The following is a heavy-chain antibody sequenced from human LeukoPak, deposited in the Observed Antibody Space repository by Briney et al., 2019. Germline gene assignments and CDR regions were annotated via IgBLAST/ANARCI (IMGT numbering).Heavy chain of an antibody. CDR1: GFTFSDYA. J-gene: IGHJ4*02. D-gene: IGHD3-16*01. V-gene: IGHV3-30*02. CDR2: IRYDGSNK. Sequence: GGSLRLSCPVSGFTFSDYAMTWVRQAPGKGLEWVAFIRYDGSNKYYADSVKGRFTISRDNSKNTLYLQMNSLRAEDTAVYYCAKAGLITWWDFDYWGQGTLVTVSS. CDR3: AKAGLITWWDFDY.